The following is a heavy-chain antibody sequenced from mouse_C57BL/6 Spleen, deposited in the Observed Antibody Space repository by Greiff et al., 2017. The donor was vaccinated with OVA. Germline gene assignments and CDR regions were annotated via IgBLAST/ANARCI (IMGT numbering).Heavy chain of an antibody. CDR2: IDPEDGET. J-gene: IGHJ2*01. V-gene: IGHV14-2*01. D-gene: IGHD1-1*01. CDR1: GFNIKDYY. Sequence: VQLQQSGAELVKPGASVKLSCTASGFNIKDYYMHWVKQRTEQGLEWIGRIDPEDGETKYAPKFQGKATITADTSSNTASLQLSSLTSEDTAVYYCARGARIDYYGSIPHFDYWGQGTTLTVSS. CDR3: ARGARIDYYGSIPHFDY.